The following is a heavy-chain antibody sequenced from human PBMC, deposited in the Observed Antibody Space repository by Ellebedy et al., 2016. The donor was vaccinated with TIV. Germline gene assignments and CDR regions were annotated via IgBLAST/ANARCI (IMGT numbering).Heavy chain of an antibody. V-gene: IGHV1-18*01. Sequence: AASVKVSCKASGYTFSNSGISWVRQAPGQGLEWMGWISAHNGNTIYAQNFRGRVTMTTDTTTSTAYMEMRRLRSDDTAVHYCARDYYCSGGSCSDSFDPWGQGTLVIVSS. D-gene: IGHD2-15*01. CDR2: ISAHNGNT. J-gene: IGHJ5*02. CDR3: ARDYYCSGGSCSDSFDP. CDR1: GYTFSNSG.